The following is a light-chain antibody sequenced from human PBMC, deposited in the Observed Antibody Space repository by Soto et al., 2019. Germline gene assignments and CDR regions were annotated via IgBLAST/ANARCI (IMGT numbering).Light chain of an antibody. J-gene: IGKJ1*01. CDR2: VAS. V-gene: IGKV1-6*01. CDR3: LQHYNYPWT. CDR1: QGIRND. Sequence: AIQRTQSPSFLSASVGDSLIITCRASQGIRNDLDWYQQKPGKAPKLLIYVASNLQSGVPSRFSGSGSDTEFTLTIDSLQPEDFATYYCLQHYNYPWTFGQGTKVEI.